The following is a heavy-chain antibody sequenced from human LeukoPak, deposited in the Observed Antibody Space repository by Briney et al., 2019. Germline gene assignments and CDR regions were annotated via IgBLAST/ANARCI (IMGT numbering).Heavy chain of an antibody. V-gene: IGHV3-7*01. CDR1: GFTFSSYW. D-gene: IGHD2-2*01. Sequence: PGGSLGLSCAASGFTFSSYWMSWVRQAPGKGLEWVANIKQDGSEKYYMDSVKGRFTISRDNARNSLYLQMNSLRAEDTAMYYCARGVVAADWGQGTLVTVSS. CDR2: IKQDGSEK. J-gene: IGHJ4*02. CDR3: ARGVVAAD.